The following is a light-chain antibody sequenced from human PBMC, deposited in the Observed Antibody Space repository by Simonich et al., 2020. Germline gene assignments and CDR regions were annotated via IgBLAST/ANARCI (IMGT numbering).Light chain of an antibody. J-gene: IGLJ3*02. CDR3: SSYAGSNNYWV. CDR1: SSDVVGYNY. V-gene: IGLV2-8*01. CDR2: EVS. Sequence: QSALTQPPSASGSPGQSVTISCTGTSSDVVGYNYVSWYQQHPGKAPKLMIYEVSQRPEGVPDRFSGSKSGNTASLTVSGRQAEDEADYDCSSYAGSNNYWVFGGGTKLTVL.